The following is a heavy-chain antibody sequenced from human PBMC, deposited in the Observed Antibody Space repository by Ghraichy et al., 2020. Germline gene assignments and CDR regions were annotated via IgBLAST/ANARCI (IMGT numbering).Heavy chain of an antibody. J-gene: IGHJ3*02. V-gene: IGHV3-33*01. CDR1: GFTFSSYG. CDR3: ARDPGIAPRRLRLGDPRGAFDI. Sequence: GGSLRLSCAASGFTFSSYGMHWVRQAPGKGLEWVAVIWYDGSNKYYADSVKGRFTISRDNSKNTLYLQMNSLRAEDTAVYYCARDPGIAPRRLRLGDPRGAFDIWGQGTMVTVSS. CDR2: IWYDGSNK. D-gene: IGHD3-16*01.